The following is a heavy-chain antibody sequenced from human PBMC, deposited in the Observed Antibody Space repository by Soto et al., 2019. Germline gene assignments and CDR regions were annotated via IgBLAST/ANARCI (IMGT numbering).Heavy chain of an antibody. J-gene: IGHJ5*02. Sequence: QLQLQESGSGLVKPSQTLSLTCAVSGGSISSGGYSWSWIRLPPGKGLEWIGYIYHSGSTYSNPSLKRRVNISVDRSTNQYSQQLRSVTAADTAVYYCARSHIVVVPAAIDWFDPWGQGTLVTVSS. CDR2: IYHSGST. V-gene: IGHV4-30-2*01. CDR1: GGSISSGGYS. CDR3: ARSHIVVVPAAIDWFDP. D-gene: IGHD2-2*01.